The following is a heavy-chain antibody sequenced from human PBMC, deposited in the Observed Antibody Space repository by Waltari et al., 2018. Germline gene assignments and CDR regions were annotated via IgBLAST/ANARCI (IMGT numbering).Heavy chain of an antibody. D-gene: IGHD5-12*01. J-gene: IGHJ4*02. Sequence: QVQLVQSGAEVKKPGSSVKVSCKASGGTFSSYAISWVRQAPGQGLEWIGRIYYSGSTYYNPSLKSRVTISVDTSKNQFSLKLSSVTAADTAVYYCASFKMATRRVDYWGQGTLVTVSS. V-gene: IGHV4-39*07. CDR1: GGTFSSYA. CDR3: ASFKMATRRVDY. CDR2: IYYSGST.